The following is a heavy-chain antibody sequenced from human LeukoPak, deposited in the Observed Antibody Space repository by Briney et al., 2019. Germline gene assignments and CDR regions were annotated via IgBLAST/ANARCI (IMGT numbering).Heavy chain of an antibody. D-gene: IGHD6-19*01. CDR3: ARDPQIAVAGTGFFDY. CDR2: TYYRSKWYD. V-gene: IGHV6-1*01. Sequence: SQTLSLTCAISGDSVSSNSAAWNWIRQSPSRGLEWLGGTYYRSKWYDDYAVSVKSRITINPDTSKNQFSLQLNSVTPEDTAVYYCARDPQIAVAGTGFFDYWGQGTLVTVSS. J-gene: IGHJ4*02. CDR1: GDSVSSNSAA.